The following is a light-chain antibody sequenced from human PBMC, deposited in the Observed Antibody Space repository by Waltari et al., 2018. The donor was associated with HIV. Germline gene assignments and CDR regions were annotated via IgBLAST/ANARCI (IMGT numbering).Light chain of an antibody. CDR1: SSDVGSYNL. CDR2: EVS. CDR3: CSYAGSSTFEGV. Sequence: QSALTQPASVSGAPGQSTTISCTGTSSDVGSYNLVSWYQQHPGKAPKLMIYEVSKRPSGVSNRFSGSKSGNTASLTISGLQAEDEADYYCCSYAGSSTFEGVFGGGTKLTVL. V-gene: IGLV2-23*02. J-gene: IGLJ3*02.